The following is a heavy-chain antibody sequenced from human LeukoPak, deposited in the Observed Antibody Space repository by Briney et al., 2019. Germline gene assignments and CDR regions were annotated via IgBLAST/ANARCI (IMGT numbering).Heavy chain of an antibody. CDR1: GYTFTDYY. CDR3: ATYTGSTRSFDY. Sequence: ASVKISCKVSGYTFTDYYMHWVQQAPGKGLEWMGLVDPEDGETIYAEKFQGRVTITADTSTDTAYMELSSLGSEDTAVYYCATYTGSTRSFDYWGQGTLVTVSS. V-gene: IGHV1-69-2*01. CDR2: VDPEDGET. J-gene: IGHJ4*02. D-gene: IGHD1-26*01.